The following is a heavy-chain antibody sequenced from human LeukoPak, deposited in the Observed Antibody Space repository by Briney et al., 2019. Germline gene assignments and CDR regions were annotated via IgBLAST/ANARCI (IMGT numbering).Heavy chain of an antibody. J-gene: IGHJ4*02. CDR1: GITFSSNW. D-gene: IGHD3/OR15-3a*01. V-gene: IGHV3-7*05. CDR2: IKPDGSEK. Sequence: GGSLRLSCADSGITFSSNWMSWVRQAPGEGLEWVAHIKPDGSEKYYVDSVKGRFTISRDNAENSLYLQMNSLRAEDAAVYYCARDRDWSFDYWGQGTLVTVSS. CDR3: ARDRDWSFDY.